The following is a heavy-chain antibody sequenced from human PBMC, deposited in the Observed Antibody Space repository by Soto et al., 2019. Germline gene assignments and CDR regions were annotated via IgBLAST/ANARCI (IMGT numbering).Heavy chain of an antibody. V-gene: IGHV1-69*01. CDR3: AREAEYDSSGYYFFY. CDR2: IIPIFGTA. Sequence: QVQLVQSGAEVKKPGSSVKVSCKTSGGTFSSYSISWVRQAPGQGLEWMGGIIPIFGTANYAQKFQGRVTITADESTRTTYMELRSLRSDDTAVYYCAREAEYDSSGYYFFYWGQGTLVTVSS. D-gene: IGHD3-22*01. CDR1: GGTFSSYS. J-gene: IGHJ4*02.